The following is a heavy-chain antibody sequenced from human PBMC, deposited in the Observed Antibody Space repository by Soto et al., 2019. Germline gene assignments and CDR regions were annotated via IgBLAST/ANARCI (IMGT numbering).Heavy chain of an antibody. V-gene: IGHV3-11*01. CDR3: ARESSSYYYYYMDV. Sequence: PGGSLRLSCAASGFTFSDYYMSWIRQAPGKGLEWVSYISSSGSTIHYADSVKGRFTISRDNAKNSLYLQMNSLRAEDTAVYYCARESSSYYYYYMDVWGKGTTVTVSS. D-gene: IGHD6-6*01. CDR2: ISSSGSTI. CDR1: GFTFSDYY. J-gene: IGHJ6*03.